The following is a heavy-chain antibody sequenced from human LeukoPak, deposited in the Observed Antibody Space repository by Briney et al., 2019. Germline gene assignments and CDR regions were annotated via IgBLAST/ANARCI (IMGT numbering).Heavy chain of an antibody. V-gene: IGHV1-2*06. J-gene: IGHJ4*02. Sequence: ASVKVSCNASGDTFTDYYIHWVRQAPGQGLEWMGRINPDSGGTNYAQKFQGRVTMTRDTSISTAYMELSRLRSDDTAVYYCASGYEDYWGQGTLVTVTS. D-gene: IGHD5-12*01. CDR2: INPDSGGT. CDR1: GDTFTDYY. CDR3: ASGYEDY.